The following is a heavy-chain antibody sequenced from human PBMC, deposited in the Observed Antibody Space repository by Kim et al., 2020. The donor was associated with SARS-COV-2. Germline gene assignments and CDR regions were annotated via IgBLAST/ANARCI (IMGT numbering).Heavy chain of an antibody. CDR2: IKQDGSEK. D-gene: IGHD5-12*01. V-gene: IGHV3-7*01. J-gene: IGHJ6*02. CDR1: GFTFSSYW. CDR3: AREMATIINYYYYGMDV. Sequence: GGSLRLSCASSGFTFSSYWMSWVRQAPGKGLEWVANIKQDGSEKYYVDSVKGRFTISRDNAKNSLYLQMNSLRAEDTAVYYCAREMATIINYYYYGMDVWGQGTTVTVSS.